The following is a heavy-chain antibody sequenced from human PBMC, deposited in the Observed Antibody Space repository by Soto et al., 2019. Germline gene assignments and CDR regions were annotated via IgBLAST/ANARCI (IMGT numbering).Heavy chain of an antibody. CDR1: GFIFTSYS. CDR3: ARDIAAAGPLDY. D-gene: IGHD6-13*01. V-gene: IGHV3-21*04. J-gene: IGHJ4*02. CDR2: ISSGSDSI. Sequence: GGSLRLSCAASGFIFTSYSMVWVRLAPGKGLEWVASISSGSDSIFYADSVKGRFTVSRDNAKNSLYLQMNSLRAEDTAVYYCARDIAAAGPLDYWGQGTLVTVSS.